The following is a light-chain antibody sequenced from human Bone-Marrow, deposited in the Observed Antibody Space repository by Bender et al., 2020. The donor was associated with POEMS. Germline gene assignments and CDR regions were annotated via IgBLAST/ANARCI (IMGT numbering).Light chain of an antibody. CDR3: QSADNRGIYRI. CDR1: ALSNQY. V-gene: IGLV3-25*03. CDR2: KDT. J-gene: IGLJ2*01. Sequence: SYELTQPPSVSVSPGQTARINCSGDALSNQYAYWYQQKPGQAPVLLIYKDTERPSGIPERFSGSSSGTIVTLTISGVQAEDEADYYCQSADNRGIYRIFGGGTKVTV.